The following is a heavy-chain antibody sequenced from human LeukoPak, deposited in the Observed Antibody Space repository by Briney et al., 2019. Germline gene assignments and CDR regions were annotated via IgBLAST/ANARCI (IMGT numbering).Heavy chain of an antibody. CDR3: AELGITMIGGV. CDR1: GFTFSSYA. V-gene: IGHV3-23*01. CDR2: IRGGTVST. D-gene: IGHD3-10*02. J-gene: IGHJ6*04. Sequence: GGSPRLSCAASGFTFSSYAMSWVRQAPGKGLEWVSSIRGGTVSTYYADSVKGRFTISRDNAKNSLYLQMNSLRAEDTAVYYCAELGITMIGGVWGKGTTVTISS.